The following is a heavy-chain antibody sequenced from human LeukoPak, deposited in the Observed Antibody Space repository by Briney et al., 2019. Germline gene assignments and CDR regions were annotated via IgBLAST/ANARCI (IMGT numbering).Heavy chain of an antibody. J-gene: IGHJ6*02. D-gene: IGHD6-13*01. CDR1: GYTFTSYD. CDR2: MNPNSGNT. Sequence: ASVKVSCKASGYTFTSYDINWVRQATGQGLERMGWMNPNSGNTGYAQKFQGRVTMTRNTSISTAYMELSSLRSEDTAVYYCARSSSWSSYYYYGMDVWGQGTTVTVSS. V-gene: IGHV1-8*01. CDR3: ARSSSWSSYYYYGMDV.